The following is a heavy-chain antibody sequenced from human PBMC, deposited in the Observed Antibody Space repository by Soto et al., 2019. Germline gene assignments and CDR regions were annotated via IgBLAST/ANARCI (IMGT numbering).Heavy chain of an antibody. D-gene: IGHD3-10*01. CDR3: ARDMGFGLSDY. Sequence: ASVNVSCKTSGYTITSYDINRVLNATGQRLEWMGWINAGNGNTKYSQKFQGRVTITRHTSASTAYMELSSLRSEDTAVYYCARDMGFGLSDYWGQGTLVTVSS. CDR2: INAGNGNT. V-gene: IGHV1-3*01. J-gene: IGHJ4*02. CDR1: GYTITSYD.